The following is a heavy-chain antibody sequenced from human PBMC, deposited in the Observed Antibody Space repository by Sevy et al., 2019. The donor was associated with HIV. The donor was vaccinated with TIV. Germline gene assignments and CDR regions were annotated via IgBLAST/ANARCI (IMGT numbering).Heavy chain of an antibody. CDR1: GYTSTNYG. Sequence: ASVKVSCKASGYTSTNYGITWVRQAPGQGLEWMGWITTYNGKTNYVEKLQGRVTMTTDTSTSTAYMELRSLRSDDTAVYYCARVHGLVPAAIYPNYGMDVWGQGTTVTVSS. CDR2: ITTYNGKT. V-gene: IGHV1-18*01. CDR3: ARVHGLVPAAIYPNYGMDV. J-gene: IGHJ6*02. D-gene: IGHD2-2*01.